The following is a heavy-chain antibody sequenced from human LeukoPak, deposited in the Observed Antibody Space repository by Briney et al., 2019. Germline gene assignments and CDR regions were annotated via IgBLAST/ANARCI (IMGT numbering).Heavy chain of an antibody. J-gene: IGHJ4*02. D-gene: IGHD6-19*01. Sequence: GGSLRLSCAASGFIFSDQNMNWVRQAPGKGLEWVSSISRTSNYIYYADSVKGRFTISRDNAENSVYLQMNSLRVEDTALYFCARAIAVAGKSDYWGQGTLVTVSS. CDR3: ARAIAVAGKSDY. CDR1: GFIFSDQN. CDR2: ISRTSNYI. V-gene: IGHV3-21*01.